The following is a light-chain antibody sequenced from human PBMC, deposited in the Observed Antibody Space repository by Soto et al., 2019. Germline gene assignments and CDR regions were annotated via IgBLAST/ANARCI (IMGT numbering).Light chain of an antibody. CDR1: QSISTY. V-gene: IGKV1-39*01. Sequence: DIQMTQSPSSLSASVGDRVTITCRASQSISTYLNWYQQKPGKAPKLLIYAASSLQSGVPSRFSGSESGTDFTLTISSLQPEDFATYYCQHSYSPSWTFGQGTKVEIK. CDR3: QHSYSPSWT. J-gene: IGKJ1*01. CDR2: AAS.